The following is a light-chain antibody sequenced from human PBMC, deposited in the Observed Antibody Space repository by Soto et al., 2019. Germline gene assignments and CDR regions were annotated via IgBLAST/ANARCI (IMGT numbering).Light chain of an antibody. CDR3: QQYDNLLT. J-gene: IGKJ4*01. Sequence: DIQMTQSPPSLSASVGDRVTITCRASQSISSWLAWYQQXPGKAPKLLIYKASSLESGVPSRFSGSGSGTDFTFTISSLQPEDIATYYCQQYDNLLTFGGGTKVDIK. CDR1: QSISSW. V-gene: IGKV1-5*03. CDR2: KAS.